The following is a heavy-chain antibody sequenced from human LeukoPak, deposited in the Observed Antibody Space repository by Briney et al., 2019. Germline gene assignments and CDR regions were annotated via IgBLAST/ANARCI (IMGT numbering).Heavy chain of an antibody. V-gene: IGHV3-9*03. D-gene: IGHD3/OR15-3a*01. J-gene: IGHJ4*02. Sequence: GGSLRLSCAASGFTFDDYAMHWVREAPGKGLEWVSGISWNSGSIGYADSVKGRFTISRDNAKNSLYLQMNSLRAEDMALYYCAKGLTRSRGGLGYWGQGTLVTVSS. CDR1: GFTFDDYA. CDR3: AKGLTRSRGGLGY. CDR2: ISWNSGSI.